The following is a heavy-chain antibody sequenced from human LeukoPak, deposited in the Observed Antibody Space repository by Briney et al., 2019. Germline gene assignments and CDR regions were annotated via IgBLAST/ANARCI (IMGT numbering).Heavy chain of an antibody. CDR1: GFSFSNYW. D-gene: IGHD2-2*01. CDR3: ARGRRDTQYQVFDY. J-gene: IGHJ4*02. V-gene: IGHV3-7*01. Sequence: GGSLRLSCVASGFSFSNYWMNWVRQAPGKGLEWVANIKEDGSEKYYVDSVKGRFTISRDNAKNSLYLQMSSLRDEDTAVYYCARGRRDTQYQVFDYWGQGTLVTVSS. CDR2: IKEDGSEK.